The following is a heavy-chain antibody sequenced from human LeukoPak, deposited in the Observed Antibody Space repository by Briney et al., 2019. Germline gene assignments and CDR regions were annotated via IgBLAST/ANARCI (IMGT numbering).Heavy chain of an antibody. Sequence: GGSLRFSCAASGFTFSRYSINWVRQAPGKGLEWVSSISSSSSFIYYADSVKGRFTISRDNAKNSLYLQMNSLRAEDTAVYYCARDPPLGSCSTISCPHLDYWGQGTLVTVSS. CDR2: ISSSSSFI. V-gene: IGHV3-21*01. CDR3: ARDPPLGSCSTISCPHLDY. J-gene: IGHJ4*02. D-gene: IGHD2-2*01. CDR1: GFTFSRYS.